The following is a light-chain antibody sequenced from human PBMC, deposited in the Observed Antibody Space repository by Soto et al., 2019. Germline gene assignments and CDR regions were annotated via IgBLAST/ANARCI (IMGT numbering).Light chain of an antibody. V-gene: IGKV3-15*01. CDR2: GAS. CDR3: QQYDNLPLT. J-gene: IGKJ3*01. Sequence: ERVMTQSPATLSVSPGERATLSCRASQSVGSNLAWYQQKPGQAPRLLIFGASSRATGVPARFSGSGSGTEFTLTINSLQSEDFAVYSCQQYDNLPLTFGPGTKVDSK. CDR1: QSVGSN.